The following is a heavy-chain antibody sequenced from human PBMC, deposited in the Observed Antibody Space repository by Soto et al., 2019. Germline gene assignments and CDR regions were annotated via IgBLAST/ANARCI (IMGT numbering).Heavy chain of an antibody. V-gene: IGHV4-39*01. J-gene: IGHJ4*02. CDR2: IYYSGST. CDR3: ARHGPGGSYSDY. D-gene: IGHD1-26*01. Sequence: QPLGKGLEWIGSIYYSGSTYYNPSLKSRVTISVDTSKNQFSLKLSSVTAADTAVYYCARHGPGGSYSDYWGQGTLVTVSS.